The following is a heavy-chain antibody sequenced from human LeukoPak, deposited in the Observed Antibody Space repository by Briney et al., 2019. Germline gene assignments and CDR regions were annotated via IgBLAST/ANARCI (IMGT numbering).Heavy chain of an antibody. CDR2: IIPIFGTA. J-gene: IGHJ6*02. V-gene: IGHV1-69*15. CDR1: GGTFSSYA. D-gene: IGHD3-10*01. CDR3: ARTVLLSYYYYGMDV. Sequence: SVKVSCKASGGTFSSYAISWVRQAPGQGLEWMGRIIPIFGTANYAQKFQGRVTITADESTSTAYMELSSLRSEDTAVYYCARTVLLSYYYYGMDVWGQGTTVTVSS.